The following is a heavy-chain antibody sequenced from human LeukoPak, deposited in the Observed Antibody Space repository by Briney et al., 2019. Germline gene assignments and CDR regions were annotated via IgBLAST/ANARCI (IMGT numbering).Heavy chain of an antibody. Sequence: PGGSLRLSCAASGFTFSSYSMNWVRRAPGKGLEWVSSISSSSSYIYYADSVKGRFTISRDNAKNSLYLQMNSLRAEDTAVYYCARAYGSGSYCPNYWGQGTLVTVSS. CDR1: GFTFSSYS. V-gene: IGHV3-21*01. CDR3: ARAYGSGSYCPNY. J-gene: IGHJ4*02. D-gene: IGHD3-10*01. CDR2: ISSSSSYI.